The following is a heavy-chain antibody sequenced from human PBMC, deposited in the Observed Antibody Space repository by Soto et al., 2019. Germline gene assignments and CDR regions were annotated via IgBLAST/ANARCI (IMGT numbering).Heavy chain of an antibody. CDR1: GFTFSSYS. CDR3: ARDPSYGSGSYYPNWFDP. V-gene: IGHV3-21*01. D-gene: IGHD3-10*01. CDR2: ISSSSSYI. J-gene: IGHJ5*02. Sequence: GGSLRLSCAASGFTFSSYSMNWVRQAPGKGLEWVSSISSSSSYIYYADSVKGRFTISRDNAKNSLYLQMNSLRAEDTAVYYCARDPSYGSGSYYPNWFDPWGQGTLVTVSS.